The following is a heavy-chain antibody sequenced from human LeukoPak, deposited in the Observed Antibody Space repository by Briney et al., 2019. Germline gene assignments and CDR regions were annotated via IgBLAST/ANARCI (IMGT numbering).Heavy chain of an antibody. CDR3: ARLTAGLYFDS. D-gene: IGHD2-21*02. CDR2: IYYNGTT. V-gene: IGHV4-59*08. CDR1: GDSASPYF. Sequence: SETLSLTCSVSGDSASPYFWSWIRQPPGKGLEWIGYIYYNGTTNYNPSLNSRVTISIDTSQDQFSLKVNSVTAADTAVYYCARLTAGLYFDSWGQGKLVTVSS. J-gene: IGHJ4*02.